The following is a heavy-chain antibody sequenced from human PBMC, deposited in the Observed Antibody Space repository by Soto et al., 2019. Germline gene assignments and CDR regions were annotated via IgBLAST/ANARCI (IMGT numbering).Heavy chain of an antibody. Sequence: SETLSLTCTVSGGSIRSSSYYWGWIRQPPGKGLEWIVSRYDDGSTFYNPSLKSRVTISVDTSKNQFSLKLTSVTAADTAVYYCARRCSSSSCSGMDVWGQGTTVTVSS. CDR3: ARRCSSSSCSGMDV. CDR2: RYDDGST. D-gene: IGHD2-2*01. J-gene: IGHJ6*02. V-gene: IGHV4-39*01. CDR1: GGSIRSSSYY.